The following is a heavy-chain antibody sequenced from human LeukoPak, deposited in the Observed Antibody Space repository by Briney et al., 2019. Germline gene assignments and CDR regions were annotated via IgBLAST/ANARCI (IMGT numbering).Heavy chain of an antibody. CDR1: GGSISSGSYY. J-gene: IGHJ6*03. V-gene: IGHV4-61*02. CDR3: ARAEGYRKNYYYIDV. Sequence: SQTLSLTCTVSGGSISSGSYYWSWIRQPAGRGLEWIGRIYTSGSTNYNPSLKSRVTISVDTSKNQFSLKLSSVTAADTAVYYCARAEGYRKNYYYIDVWGKGTTVTISS. CDR2: IYTSGST. D-gene: IGHD1-1*01.